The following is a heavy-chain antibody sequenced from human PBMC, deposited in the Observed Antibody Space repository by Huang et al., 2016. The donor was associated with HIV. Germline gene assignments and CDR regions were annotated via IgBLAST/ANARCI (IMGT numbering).Heavy chain of an antibody. J-gene: IGHJ3*02. D-gene: IGHD4-17*01. Sequence: QLQLQESGSGLVKPSQTLSLTCAVSGGSISSGGYSWSWIRQPPGNGMEWIGYIYLSWSTFSNPSLKSRVTISVDMSKNQFSLKLSSVTAADTSLYYCASVQGGDYRRGVDAFDIWGQGTMVTVSS. CDR2: IYLSWST. V-gene: IGHV4-30-2*01. CDR3: ASVQGGDYRRGVDAFDI. CDR1: GGSISSGGYS.